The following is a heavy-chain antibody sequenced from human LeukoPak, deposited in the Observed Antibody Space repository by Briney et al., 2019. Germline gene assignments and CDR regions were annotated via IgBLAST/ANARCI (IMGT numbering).Heavy chain of an antibody. CDR1: GGSISSGGYF. J-gene: IGHJ4*02. CDR3: ARQILYSNYVFDS. Sequence: KASETLSLTCTVSGGSISSGGYFWSWIRQHPGEGLEWIGYIYYSGSTYYNPSLKSRVTISVDTSKNQFSLKLSSVTAAATAVYYCARQILYSNYVFDSWGQGTLVTVSS. V-gene: IGHV4-31*03. CDR2: IYYSGST. D-gene: IGHD4-11*01.